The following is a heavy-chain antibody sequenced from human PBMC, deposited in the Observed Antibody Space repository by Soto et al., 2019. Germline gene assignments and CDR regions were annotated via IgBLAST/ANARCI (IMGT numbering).Heavy chain of an antibody. CDR3: AKKEAVAGSGIHY. J-gene: IGHJ4*02. Sequence: GGSLRLSCAASGFTFSSYAMSWVRQAPGRGLEWVSTISGSGDNTYHADSVKGRFTISRDNSKNTLYLQMNSLRAEDTAVYYCAKKEAVAGSGIHYWGQGTLVTVSS. V-gene: IGHV3-23*01. CDR1: GFTFSSYA. D-gene: IGHD6-19*01. CDR2: ISGSGDNT.